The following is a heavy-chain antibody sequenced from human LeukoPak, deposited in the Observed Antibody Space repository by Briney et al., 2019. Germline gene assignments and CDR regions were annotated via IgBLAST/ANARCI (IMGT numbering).Heavy chain of an antibody. Sequence: PGGSLRLSCAASGFTFSGYSLTWVRQAPGKGLEWVSSISNTGSYTYYLDSVKGRFTISRDNAKNSTFLQMNSLRAEDTVVYYCARDRDRHFDWSSYFQYWGQGTLVTVSS. CDR2: ISNTGSYT. V-gene: IGHV3-21*01. CDR1: GFTFSGYS. D-gene: IGHD3-9*01. CDR3: ARDRDRHFDWSSYFQY. J-gene: IGHJ1*01.